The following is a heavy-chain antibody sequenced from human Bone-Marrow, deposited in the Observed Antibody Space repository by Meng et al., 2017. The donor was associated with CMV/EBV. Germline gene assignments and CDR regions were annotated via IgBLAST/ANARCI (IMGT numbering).Heavy chain of an antibody. J-gene: IGHJ5*02. D-gene: IGHD2-2*01. Sequence: GESLKISCKGYGYTFTTSWIGWVRQMPGKGLEYMGIIFPGDSDTRYSPSFQGQVTISADKSISTAYLQWSSLKASDTAMYYCARLAVVVPAAIWFDPCGQGTLVTVS. V-gene: IGHV5-51*01. CDR1: GYTFTTSW. CDR3: ARLAVVVPAAIWFDP. CDR2: IFPGDSDT.